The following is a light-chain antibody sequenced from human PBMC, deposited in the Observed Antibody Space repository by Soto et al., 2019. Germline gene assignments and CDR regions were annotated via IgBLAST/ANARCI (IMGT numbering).Light chain of an antibody. CDR1: SSDVGGYNF. CDR2: EVN. Sequence: QSALIQPASVSGSPGQSITISCTGTSSDVGGYNFVSWYQQHPGKAPKVVLYEVNNRPSGVSNRFSGSKSGNMASLTISGLQAEDEADYYCISYTTTKSLVFGGGTQLTVL. V-gene: IGLV2-14*01. CDR3: ISYTTTKSLV. J-gene: IGLJ7*01.